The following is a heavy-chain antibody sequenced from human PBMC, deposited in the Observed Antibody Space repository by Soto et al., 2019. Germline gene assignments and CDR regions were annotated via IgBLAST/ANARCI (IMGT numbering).Heavy chain of an antibody. CDR2: IIPILGIA. D-gene: IGHD3-10*01. CDR3: ARDTLTYYYGSGSYL. J-gene: IGHJ4*02. CDR1: GGTFSSYT. Sequence: ASVKVSCKASGGTFSSYTISWVRQAPGQGLEWMGRIIPILGIANYAQKFQGRVTITADKSTSTAYMELSSLRSEDTAVYYCARDTLTYYYGSGSYLWGQGTLVTVSS. V-gene: IGHV1-69*04.